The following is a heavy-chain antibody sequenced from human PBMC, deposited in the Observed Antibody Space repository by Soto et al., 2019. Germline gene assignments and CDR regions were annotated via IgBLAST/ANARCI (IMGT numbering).Heavy chain of an antibody. CDR1: GFTFSSYG. D-gene: IGHD3-3*02. CDR3: AISIGDDYGMDV. J-gene: IGHJ6*02. CDR2: IWYDGSNK. Sequence: SLRLSCAASGFTFSSYGMHWVRQAPGKGLEWVAVIWYDGSNKYYADSVKGRFTISRDNSKNTLYLQMNSLRAEDTAVYYCAISIGDDYGMDVWGQGTTVTVSS. V-gene: IGHV3-33*01.